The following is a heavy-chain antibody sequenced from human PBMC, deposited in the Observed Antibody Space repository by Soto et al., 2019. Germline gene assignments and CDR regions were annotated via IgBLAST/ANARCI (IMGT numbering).Heavy chain of an antibody. CDR3: ARGRHSRSWYEGGMDV. D-gene: IGHD6-13*01. CDR2: IGTAGYT. J-gene: IGHJ6*02. Sequence: GGSRRLSCAASGFTFSSYDMHWVSQATGKGVEGVSAIGTAGYTYYPGSVKGRFPSSRENAKNSLYLQMNSLRAGDTAVYYCARGRHSRSWYEGGMDVWGQGTTVTVSS. CDR1: GFTFSSYD. V-gene: IGHV3-13*01.